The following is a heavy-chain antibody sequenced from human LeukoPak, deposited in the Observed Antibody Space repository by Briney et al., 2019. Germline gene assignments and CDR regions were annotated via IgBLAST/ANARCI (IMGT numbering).Heavy chain of an antibody. Sequence: PSETLSLTCTVSGGSISSSRYYWGWIRQPPGKGLEWIGSIYYSGSTYYNPSLKSRVTISVDTSKNQFSLKLSSVTAADTAVYYCARQERYDFWSGYRPPLDDYWGQGTLVTVSS. CDR2: IYYSGST. CDR1: GGSISSSRYY. J-gene: IGHJ4*02. V-gene: IGHV4-39*01. CDR3: ARQERYDFWSGYRPPLDDY. D-gene: IGHD3-3*01.